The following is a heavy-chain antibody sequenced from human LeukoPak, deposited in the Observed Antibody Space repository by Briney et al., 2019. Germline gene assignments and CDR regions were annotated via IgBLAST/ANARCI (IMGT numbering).Heavy chain of an antibody. D-gene: IGHD6-6*01. J-gene: IGHJ5*02. CDR3: AIRIAARRGGWFDP. Sequence: PSETLSLTCAVSGGSLSSSNWWSWVRQPPGKGLEWIGSAFYTGSTYYNPSLKSRVTISVDTSKNQFSLKLSSVTAADTAVYYCAIRIAARRGGWFDPWGQGTLVTVSS. CDR1: GGSLSSSNW. CDR2: AFYTGST. V-gene: IGHV4-4*02.